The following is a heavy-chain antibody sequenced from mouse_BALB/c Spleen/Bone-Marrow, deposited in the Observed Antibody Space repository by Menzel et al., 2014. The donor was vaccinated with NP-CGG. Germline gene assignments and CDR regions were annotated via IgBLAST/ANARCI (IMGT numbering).Heavy chain of an antibody. CDR2: ISSGSSTI. Sequence: DVHLVESGGGLVQPGGSRKLSCAASGFTFSGFGMHWVRQAPEKGLEWVAYISSGSSTIFYADTVKGRFTISRDNPKNTLFLQMTSPRSEDTAMYYCTRGGNWEDFDYWGQGTTLTVSS. CDR1: GFTFSGFG. V-gene: IGHV5-17*02. J-gene: IGHJ2*01. D-gene: IGHD4-1*01. CDR3: TRGGNWEDFDY.